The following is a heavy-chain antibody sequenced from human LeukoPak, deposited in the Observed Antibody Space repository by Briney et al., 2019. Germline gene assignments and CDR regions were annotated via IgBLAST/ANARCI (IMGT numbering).Heavy chain of an antibody. J-gene: IGHJ4*02. D-gene: IGHD3-10*01. CDR3: ARGYYYGSGIFDY. Sequence: TGGSLRLSCAASGFTFSSYWMSWVRQAPGKGLEGVANIKQDGSEKYYVDSVKGRFTISRNNAKNSLYLQMNSPRAEDTAVYYCARGYYYGSGIFDYWGQGTLVTVSS. V-gene: IGHV3-7*01. CDR2: IKQDGSEK. CDR1: GFTFSSYW.